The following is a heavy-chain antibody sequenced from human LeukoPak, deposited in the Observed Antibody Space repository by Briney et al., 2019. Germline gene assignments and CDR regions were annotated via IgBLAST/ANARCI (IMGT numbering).Heavy chain of an antibody. Sequence: ASVKVSCKASGYTFTSYDINWVRQATGQGLEWMGWMNPNSGNTGYAQKFQGRVTMTRNTSISTAYMELSSLRSEDTAVYYCATRRLYGSGSYYSLYYYYGMDVWGQGTAVTVSS. V-gene: IGHV1-8*01. CDR3: ATRRLYGSGSYYSLYYYYGMDV. CDR2: MNPNSGNT. J-gene: IGHJ6*02. CDR1: GYTFTSYD. D-gene: IGHD3-10*01.